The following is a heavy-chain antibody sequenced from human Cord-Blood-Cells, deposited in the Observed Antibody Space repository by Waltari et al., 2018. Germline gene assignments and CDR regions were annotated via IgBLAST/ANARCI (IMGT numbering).Heavy chain of an antibody. D-gene: IGHD4-17*01. CDR3: ARDGDYDY. Sequence: QVQLQQGGAGLLKPSETLSLTCAVYGGSFSGYYWSWIRQPPGKGLEWIGEINHSGSTNYNPSLKSRVTISVDTSKNQFSLKLSSVTAADTAVYYCARDGDYDYWGQGTLVTVSS. V-gene: IGHV4-34*01. CDR1: GGSFSGYY. CDR2: INHSGST. J-gene: IGHJ4*02.